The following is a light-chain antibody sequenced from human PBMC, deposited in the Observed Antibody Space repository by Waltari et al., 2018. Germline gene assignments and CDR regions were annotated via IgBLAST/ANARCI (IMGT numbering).Light chain of an antibody. CDR3: CSYAGSTTHYV. CDR1: SSDVGGYSY. J-gene: IGLJ1*01. V-gene: IGLV2-23*02. Sequence: QSALTQPASVSGSPGQSITISCTGTSSDVGGYSYVSWYQQHPGKAPKLMIYDVSKRPSGVSNRFSGSKSANTASLTISGLQAEDEADYYCCSYAGSTTHYVFGIGTKVTVL. CDR2: DVS.